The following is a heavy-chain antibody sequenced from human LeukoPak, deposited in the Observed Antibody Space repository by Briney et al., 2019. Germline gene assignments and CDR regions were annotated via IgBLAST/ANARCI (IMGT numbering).Heavy chain of an antibody. CDR2: ISGSGGST. D-gene: IGHD2-15*01. CDR3: ARDAHCSGGSCYIEYFQH. CDR1: GFTFSSYA. J-gene: IGHJ1*01. V-gene: IGHV3-23*01. Sequence: GGSLRLSCAASGFTFSSYAMSWVRQASGKGLEWVSAISGSGGSTYYADSVKGRFTISRDNSKNTLYLQMNSLRAEDTAVYYCARDAHCSGGSCYIEYFQHWGQGTLVTVSS.